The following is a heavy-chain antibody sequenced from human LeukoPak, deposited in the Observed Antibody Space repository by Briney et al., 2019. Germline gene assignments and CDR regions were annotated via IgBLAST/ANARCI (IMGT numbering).Heavy chain of an antibody. CDR3: ASTRAYRIAAAGTFGY. CDR1: GVTFSSYS. V-gene: IGHV3-48*04. D-gene: IGHD6-13*01. CDR2: ISSSSSTI. J-gene: IGHJ4*02. Sequence: PGGSLRLSCAASGVTFSSYSMNWVRQAPGKGLEWVSYISSSSSTIYYADSVKGRFTISRDNAKNSLYLQMNSLRAEDTAVYYCASTRAYRIAAAGTFGYWGQGTLVTVSS.